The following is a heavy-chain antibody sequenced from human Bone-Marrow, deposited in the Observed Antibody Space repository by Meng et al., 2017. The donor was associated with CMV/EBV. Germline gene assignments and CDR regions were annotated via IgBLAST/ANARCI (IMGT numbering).Heavy chain of an antibody. CDR3: ARDQGYCSSTSCSIYYYYYGMDV. D-gene: IGHD2-2*01. Sequence: GESLKISCAASGFTFSSYSMNWVRQAPGKGLEWVSSISSSSSYIYYADSVKGRFTISRDNAKNSLYLQMNSLRAEDTAVYYCARDQGYCSSTSCSIYYYYYGMDVWGQGTTVTVSS. CDR2: ISSSSSYI. V-gene: IGHV3-21*01. J-gene: IGHJ6*02. CDR1: GFTFSSYS.